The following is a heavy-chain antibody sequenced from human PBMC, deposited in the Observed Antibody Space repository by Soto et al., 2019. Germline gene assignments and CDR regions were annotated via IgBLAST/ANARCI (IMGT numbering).Heavy chain of an antibody. CDR1: GGSITSFY. CDR3: ARDSYYYENRNLGPAAFDI. Sequence: QLQESGPGLLKPSETLSLTCTVSGGSITSFYWSWIRQAPGQGLEWIGHIYFSGSSNYNPSFKSRVTLSGDTSTNHFSLKLTSVTAADTAVYYCARDSYYYENRNLGPAAFDIWGQGTMVTVSS. V-gene: IGHV4-59*01. CDR2: IYFSGSS. J-gene: IGHJ3*02. D-gene: IGHD3-22*01.